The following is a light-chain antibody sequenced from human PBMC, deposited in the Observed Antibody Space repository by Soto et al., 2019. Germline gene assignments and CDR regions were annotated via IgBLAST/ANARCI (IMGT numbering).Light chain of an antibody. CDR3: QQRSNWPIT. Sequence: PGESATLSCRASQSVSSYLAWYQQKPGQAPTLLIHDASNRATDIPARFSGSGSGTDFTLTISSLEPEDFAVYYCQQRSNWPITFGPGTEVDIK. CDR2: DAS. CDR1: QSVSSY. V-gene: IGKV3-11*01. J-gene: IGKJ3*01.